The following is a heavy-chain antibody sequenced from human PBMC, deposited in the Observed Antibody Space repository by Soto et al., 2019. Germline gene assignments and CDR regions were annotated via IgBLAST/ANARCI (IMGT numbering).Heavy chain of an antibody. Sequence: QVQLVESGGGVVQPGRSLRLSCAASGFTFSSYGMHWVRQAPGKGLEWVAVISYDGSNKYYADSVKGRFTISRDNSKNTLYLQMNCLRAEDTAVYYCAKEPSSGWYWAINWFDPWGQGTLVTVSS. D-gene: IGHD6-19*01. V-gene: IGHV3-30*18. CDR3: AKEPSSGWYWAINWFDP. J-gene: IGHJ5*02. CDR1: GFTFSSYG. CDR2: ISYDGSNK.